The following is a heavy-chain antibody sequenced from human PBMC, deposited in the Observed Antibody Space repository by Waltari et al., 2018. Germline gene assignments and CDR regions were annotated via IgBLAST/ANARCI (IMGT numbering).Heavy chain of an antibody. J-gene: IGHJ4*02. V-gene: IGHV3-30*02. Sequence: QVQLAESGGGVVQPWGSLRLSCAASGFTFSDYAMHWFRQAPGKGLEWVTLITYDGSNKYYADSVKGRFTISRDDSKNTLHLQMNSLRDEDTAIYYCARERRGYYAEYWGQGTLVTVSS. CDR1: GFTFSDYA. CDR3: ARERRGYYAEY. CDR2: ITYDGSNK.